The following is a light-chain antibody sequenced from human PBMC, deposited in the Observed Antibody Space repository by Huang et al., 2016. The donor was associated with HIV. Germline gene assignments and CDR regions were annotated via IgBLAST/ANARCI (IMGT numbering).Light chain of an antibody. CDR3: QHYNNWPYT. Sequence: DIEMTQSPATLSVSPGERATLSCRASQSVNSNLAWYQQKPGQAPRLLIFGASTRATGIPARFSGSGSGTEFTLTISSLQSEDFAVYYCQHYNNWPYTFGQGAKVEI. V-gene: IGKV3-15*01. CDR1: QSVNSN. CDR2: GAS. J-gene: IGKJ2*01.